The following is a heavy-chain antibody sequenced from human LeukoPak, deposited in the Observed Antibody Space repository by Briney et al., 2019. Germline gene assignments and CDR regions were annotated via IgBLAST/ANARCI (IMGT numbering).Heavy chain of an antibody. CDR1: GFTFSSYA. CDR3: VAGGVRYYFDY. V-gene: IGHV3-30*14. CDR2: ISYDGSNK. D-gene: IGHD3-16*01. J-gene: IGHJ4*02. Sequence: GGSLRLSCAASGFTFSSYAMHWVRQAPGKGLEWVAVISYDGSNKYYADSVKGRFTISRDNSKNTLYLQMNSLRAEDTAVYYCVAGGVRYYFDYWGQGTLVTVSS.